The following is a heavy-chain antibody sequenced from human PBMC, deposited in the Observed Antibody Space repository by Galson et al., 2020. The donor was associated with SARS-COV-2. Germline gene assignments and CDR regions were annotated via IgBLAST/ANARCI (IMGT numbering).Heavy chain of an antibody. J-gene: IGHJ3*02. V-gene: IGHV3-48*03. Sequence: GESLKISCAGSGFTFSSYEMNWVRQAPGKGLEWVSYISGSGTNMYYADSVKGRFTISRENARSSLYLQMTSLRVEDTAVYYCASPYLAAASFFGAFDIWGLGTMVTVSS. CDR2: ISGSGTNM. CDR3: ASPYLAAASFFGAFDI. D-gene: IGHD2-15*01. CDR1: GFTFSSYE.